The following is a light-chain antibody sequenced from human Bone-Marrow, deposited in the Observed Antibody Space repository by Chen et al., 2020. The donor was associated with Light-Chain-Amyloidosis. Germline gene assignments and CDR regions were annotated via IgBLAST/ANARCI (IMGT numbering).Light chain of an antibody. CDR2: EVS. J-gene: IGLJ3*02. V-gene: IGLV2-14*01. CDR1: SSDVGGYNY. CDR3: SSYTSSSTLDV. Sequence: QSALTQPASVSGSPGQSITISCPGTSSDVGGYNYVSWYQQHPGKAPKLMIYEVSNRPSGVSNRFSGSKSGNTASRTISGLQAEDEADYYCSSYTSSSTLDVFGGGTKLTVL.